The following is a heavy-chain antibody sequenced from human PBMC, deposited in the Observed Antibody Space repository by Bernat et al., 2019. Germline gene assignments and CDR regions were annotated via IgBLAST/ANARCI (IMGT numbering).Heavy chain of an antibody. J-gene: IGHJ4*02. V-gene: IGHV3-66*01. CDR3: AITMVRGVITSDY. D-gene: IGHD3-10*01. CDR2: IYSGGST. CDR1: GFTVSSNY. Sequence: EVQLVESRGGLVQPGGSLRLSCAASGFTVSSNYMSWVRQAPGKGLEWVSVIYSGGSTYYADSVKGRFTISRDNSKNTLYLQMNSLRAEDTAVYYCAITMVRGVITSDYWGQGTLVTVSS.